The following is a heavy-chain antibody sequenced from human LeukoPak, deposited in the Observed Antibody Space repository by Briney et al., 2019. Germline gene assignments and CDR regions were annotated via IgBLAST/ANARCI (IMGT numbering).Heavy chain of an antibody. V-gene: IGHV5-51*01. CDR1: GYSFTSYW. D-gene: IGHD3-3*01. Sequence: GESLKISCKGSGYSFTSYWIGWVRQMPGKGLEWMGIIYPGDSGTRYSPSFQGQVTISADKSISTAYLQWSSLKASGTAMYYCARPEWGGFAPLHWYFDLWGRGTLVTVSS. J-gene: IGHJ2*01. CDR3: ARPEWGGFAPLHWYFDL. CDR2: IYPGDSGT.